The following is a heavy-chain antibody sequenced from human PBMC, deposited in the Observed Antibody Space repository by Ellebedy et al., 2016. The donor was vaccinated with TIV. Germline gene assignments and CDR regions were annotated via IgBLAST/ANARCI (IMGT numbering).Heavy chain of an antibody. J-gene: IGHJ4*02. CDR1: GFTFSSYG. CDR3: AKGTRRAVAGEFDY. D-gene: IGHD6-19*01. V-gene: IGHV3-30*18. CDR2: ISYDGSNK. Sequence: GESLKISCAASGFTFSSYGMHWVRQAPGKGLEWVAVISYDGSNKYYADSVKGRFTISRDNSKNTLYLQMNSLRAEDTDVYYCAKGTRRAVAGEFDYWGQGTLVTVSS.